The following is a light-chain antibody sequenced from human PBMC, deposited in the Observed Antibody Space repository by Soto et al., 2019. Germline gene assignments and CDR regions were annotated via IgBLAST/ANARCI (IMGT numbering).Light chain of an antibody. Sequence: QSVLTQAPSASGTPGQRVTISCSGSSSNVGSLSVDWYQHLPGTAPKLFIHSNYQRPSGVPDRFSGSKSGTSASLAINGLQSEDEADYYCAAWDGSLNGLYVFGTGTKVTVL. V-gene: IGLV1-44*01. CDR1: SSNVGSLS. CDR3: AAWDGSLNGLYV. CDR2: SNY. J-gene: IGLJ1*01.